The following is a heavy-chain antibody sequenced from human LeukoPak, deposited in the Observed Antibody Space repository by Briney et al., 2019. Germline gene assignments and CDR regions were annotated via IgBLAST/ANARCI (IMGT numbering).Heavy chain of an antibody. CDR3: AGHVRQQPTFDY. CDR1: GGSISSYY. Sequence: SETLSLTCTVSGGSISSYYWSWIRQPAGKGLEWIGRIYTSGSTNYNPSLKSRDTMSVDTSKNQFSLKLSSVTAADTAVYYCAGHVRQQPTFDYWGQGTLVTVSS. CDR2: IYTSGST. J-gene: IGHJ4*02. V-gene: IGHV4-4*07. D-gene: IGHD6-13*01.